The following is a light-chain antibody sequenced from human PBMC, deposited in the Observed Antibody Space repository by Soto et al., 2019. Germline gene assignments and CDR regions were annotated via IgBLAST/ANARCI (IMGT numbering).Light chain of an antibody. CDR2: DAS. V-gene: IGKV3-15*01. J-gene: IGKJ1*01. Sequence: EIVMTQAPATLSVSPGERATLSCRASQSVSSKLAWYQQKPGQGPRLLIYDASSMATGIPPRFSGSGSGTEFTLTISSLQSEDFAVYYCQHYSTWLWTFGQGTKVEIK. CDR1: QSVSSK. CDR3: QHYSTWLWT.